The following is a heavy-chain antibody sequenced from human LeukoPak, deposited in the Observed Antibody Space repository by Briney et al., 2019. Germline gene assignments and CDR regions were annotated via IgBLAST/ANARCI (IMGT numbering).Heavy chain of an antibody. CDR1: GGSISSYY. J-gene: IGHJ3*02. CDR3: ARHRGSGWYKANDAFDI. Sequence: SETLSLTCTVSGGSISSYYWSWIRQPAGKGLEWIGRIYTSGSTNYNPSLKSRVTMSVDTSKNQFSLKLSSVTAADTAVYYCARHRGSGWYKANDAFDIWGQGTMVTVSS. D-gene: IGHD6-19*01. V-gene: IGHV4-4*07. CDR2: IYTSGST.